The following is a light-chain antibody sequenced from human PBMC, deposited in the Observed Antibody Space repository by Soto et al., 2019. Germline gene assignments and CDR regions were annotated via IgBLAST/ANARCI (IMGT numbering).Light chain of an antibody. Sequence: LTQPPSASGSPGQSVTISCTGTSSDVGGYNYVSWYQQHPGKAPKLMIYEVSERPSGVPDRFSGSKSGNTASLTVSGLQAEDEADYYCSSYAGSNNVIFGGGTKLTVL. CDR1: SSDVGGYNY. J-gene: IGLJ2*01. CDR2: EVS. CDR3: SSYAGSNNVI. V-gene: IGLV2-8*01.